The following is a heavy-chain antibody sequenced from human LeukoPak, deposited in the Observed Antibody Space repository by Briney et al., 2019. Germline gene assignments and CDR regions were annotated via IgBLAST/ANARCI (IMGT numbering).Heavy chain of an antibody. CDR1: GGTFSSYA. D-gene: IGHD3-22*01. Sequence: GASGKVSCKASGGTFSSYAISWVRQAPGQGLEWMGRIISILGIANYAKKFQGRVTITADKSTSTAYMDLSSLRSEDTAVYYCARGQDYYDSSGYYPLDYWGQGTLVTVSS. CDR2: IISILGIA. CDR3: ARGQDYYDSSGYYPLDY. V-gene: IGHV1-69*04. J-gene: IGHJ4*02.